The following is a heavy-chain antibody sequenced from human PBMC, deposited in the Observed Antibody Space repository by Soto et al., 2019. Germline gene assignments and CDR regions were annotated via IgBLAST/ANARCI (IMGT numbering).Heavy chain of an antibody. CDR3: ARHSLALRKNNWFDP. Sequence: SETLSLTCHVSGGPIKTGDYYWNWVRQPPGKGLEWIGSIFYLGSSYYNPSLKSRVTMSVDTSKNQFSLRLRSVTAADTALYFCARHSLALRKNNWFDPWGQGIVVTVSS. D-gene: IGHD3-3*02. CDR1: GGPIKTGDYY. CDR2: IFYLGSS. V-gene: IGHV4-39*01. J-gene: IGHJ5*02.